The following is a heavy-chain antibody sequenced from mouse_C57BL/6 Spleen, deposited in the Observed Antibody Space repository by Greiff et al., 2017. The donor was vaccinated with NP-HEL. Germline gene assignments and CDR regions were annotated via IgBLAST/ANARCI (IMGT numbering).Heavy chain of an antibody. J-gene: IGHJ2*01. CDR1: GFTFSSYA. CDR3: TRRDYYGSSLDY. CDR2: ISSGGDYI. D-gene: IGHD1-1*01. Sequence: EVKLVESGEGLVKPGGSLKLSCAASGFTFSSYAMSWVRQTPEKRLEWVAYISSGGDYIYYADTVKGRFTISRDNARNTLYLQMSSLKSEDTAMYYCTRRDYYGSSLDYWGQGTTLTVSS. V-gene: IGHV5-9-1*02.